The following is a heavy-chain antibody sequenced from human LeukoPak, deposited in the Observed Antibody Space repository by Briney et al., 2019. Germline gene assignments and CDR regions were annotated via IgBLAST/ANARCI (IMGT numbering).Heavy chain of an antibody. Sequence: ASVTVSCKSSGYTFTGYHMHWVRLAHGQGLEWMGWINPNSGGTKNAQRFQGRVTMTRDTSISIVYMELSRLRSDDTAVYYCARDLLPPHFAFDYWGQGTLVTVSS. D-gene: IGHD2-15*01. CDR2: INPNSGGT. CDR1: GYTFTGYH. J-gene: IGHJ4*02. V-gene: IGHV1-2*02. CDR3: ARDLLPPHFAFDY.